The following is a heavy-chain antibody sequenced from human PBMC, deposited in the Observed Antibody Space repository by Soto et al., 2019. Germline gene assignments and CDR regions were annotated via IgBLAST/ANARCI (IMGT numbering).Heavy chain of an antibody. J-gene: IGHJ6*02. D-gene: IGHD1-26*01. CDR1: GYIFSNYG. Sequence: ASVKVPCKASGYIFSNYGISWVRQAPGQGLEWMGWISAYNGNTNYAQKLQGRVTMSRDTSTSTAYMELRSLRSDDTAVYYWGRSVGLSYGMDVWGQGTSVTVSS. CDR3: GRSVGLSYGMDV. CDR2: ISAYNGNT. V-gene: IGHV1-18*01.